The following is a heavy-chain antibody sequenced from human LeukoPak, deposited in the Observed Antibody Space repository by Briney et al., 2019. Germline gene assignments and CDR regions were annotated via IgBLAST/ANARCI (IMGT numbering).Heavy chain of an antibody. CDR2: IYYSGST. J-gene: IGHJ6*02. CDR1: GGSISSYY. V-gene: IGHV4-59*08. CDR3: ARHEELYYGDYGNLYYYYGMDV. D-gene: IGHD4-17*01. Sequence: SETLSLTCTASGGSISSYYWSWIRQPPGKGLEWIGYIYYSGSTNYNPSLKSRVAISVDTSKNQFSLKLSSVTAADTAVYYCARHEELYYGDYGNLYYYYGMDVWGQGTTVTVSS.